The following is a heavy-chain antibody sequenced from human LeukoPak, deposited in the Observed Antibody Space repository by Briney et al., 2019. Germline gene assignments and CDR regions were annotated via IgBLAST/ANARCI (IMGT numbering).Heavy chain of an antibody. V-gene: IGHV3-23*01. Sequence: GGSLRLSCAASGFTFSSYAMSWVRQAPGKGLEWVSAISGSGGSTYYADSVKGRFTISRDNSKNTLYLQMNSLRAEDTAVYYCAKARAAGNPLYYYYYYMDVWGKGTTVTVSS. CDR1: GFTFSSYA. D-gene: IGHD6-13*01. J-gene: IGHJ6*03. CDR2: ISGSGGST. CDR3: AKARAAGNPLYYYYYYMDV.